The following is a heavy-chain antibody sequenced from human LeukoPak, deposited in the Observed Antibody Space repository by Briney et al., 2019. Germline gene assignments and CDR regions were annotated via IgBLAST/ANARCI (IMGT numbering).Heavy chain of an antibody. CDR1: GYTFTSYG. Sequence: RASVKVSCEASGYTFTSYGISWVRQAPGQGLEWVGWISAYNGNTNYAQKLQGRVTMTTDTSTSTAYMELRSLRSDDTAVYYCARVKDTAMVYIDYWGQGTLVTVSS. D-gene: IGHD5-18*01. CDR3: ARVKDTAMVYIDY. V-gene: IGHV1-18*01. J-gene: IGHJ4*02. CDR2: ISAYNGNT.